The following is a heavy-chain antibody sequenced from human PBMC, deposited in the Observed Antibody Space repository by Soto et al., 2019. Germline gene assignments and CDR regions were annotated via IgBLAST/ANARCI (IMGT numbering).Heavy chain of an antibody. CDR3: ARGRADYYYYYMDV. V-gene: IGHV4-59*01. CDR1: GGSISSYY. CDR2: IYYSGST. D-gene: IGHD6-19*01. J-gene: IGHJ6*03. Sequence: SETLSLTCTVSGGSISSYYWSWIRQPPGKGLEWIGYIYYSGSTNYNPSLKSRVTISVDTSKNQFSLKLSSVTAAGTAVYYCARGRADYYYYYMDVWGKGTTVTVSS.